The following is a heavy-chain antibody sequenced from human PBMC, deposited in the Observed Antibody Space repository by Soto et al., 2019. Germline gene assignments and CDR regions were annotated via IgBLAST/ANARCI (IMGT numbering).Heavy chain of an antibody. Sequence: QVQLQESGPGLVKPSGTLSLTCAVSGGSISSNNWWSWVRQPPGKGLEWIGEIYHDGSTNYNPSLKTRVTISVEKSKNHFALKLSSVTAADTAMYYCAKLDGGGYWGQGTLVTVSS. CDR2: IYHDGST. CDR1: GGSISSNNW. CDR3: AKLDGGGY. D-gene: IGHD2-15*01. J-gene: IGHJ4*02. V-gene: IGHV4-4*02.